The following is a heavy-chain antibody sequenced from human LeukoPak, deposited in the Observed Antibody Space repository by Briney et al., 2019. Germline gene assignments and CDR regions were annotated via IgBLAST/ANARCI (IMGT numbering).Heavy chain of an antibody. V-gene: IGHV3-9*01. J-gene: IGHJ5*02. CDR3: AKGGQWLAAYNWFDP. D-gene: IGHD6-19*01. CDR2: ISWNSGSI. Sequence: GRSLRLSCAASGFTFDDYAMHWVRQAPGKGLEWVSGISWNSGSIGYADSVKGRFTISRDNAKNSLYLQMNSLRAEDTALYYCAKGGQWLAAYNWFDPWGQGTLVTVSS. CDR1: GFTFDDYA.